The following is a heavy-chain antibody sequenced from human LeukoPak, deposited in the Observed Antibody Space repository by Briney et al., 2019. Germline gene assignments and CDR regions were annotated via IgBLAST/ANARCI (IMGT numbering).Heavy chain of an antibody. Sequence: ASVKVSCKASGYTFTSYGISWVRQAPGQGLEWMGWISGYNGNTNYAQKLPGRVTMTTDTSTSTAYMELRSLRSDATAVSYCARGAAVAEFSYWGQGTLVTVSS. CDR3: ARGAAVAEFSY. D-gene: IGHD6-19*01. J-gene: IGHJ4*02. CDR2: ISGYNGNT. CDR1: GYTFTSYG. V-gene: IGHV1-18*01.